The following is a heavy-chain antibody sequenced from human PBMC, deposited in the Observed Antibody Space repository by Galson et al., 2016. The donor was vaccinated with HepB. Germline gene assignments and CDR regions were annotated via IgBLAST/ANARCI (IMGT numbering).Heavy chain of an antibody. Sequence: SLRLSCAASGITVSSNYMSWVRQAPGKGLEWVAVIYSGGSTSYADSVKGRLTISRNNYKNTVYLQMNSLRAEDTAVYYCARDKTGDDIDWCFYYFGMDVWGQGTTVTVSS. CDR2: IYSGGST. D-gene: IGHD3-9*01. CDR1: GITVSSNY. J-gene: IGHJ6*02. CDR3: ARDKTGDDIDWCFYYFGMDV. V-gene: IGHV3-53*01.